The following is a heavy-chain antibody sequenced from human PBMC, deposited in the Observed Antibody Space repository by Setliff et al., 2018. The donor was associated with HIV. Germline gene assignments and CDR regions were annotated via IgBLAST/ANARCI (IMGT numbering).Heavy chain of an antibody. J-gene: IGHJ4*02. D-gene: IGHD3-10*01. CDR1: GFTFRDYY. V-gene: IGHV3-11*01. Sequence: PGGSLRLSCAASGFTFRDYYMSWIRQAPGKGLEWVSYISSSGITMYYADSVKGRFTVSRDNSKNSLYLQMNGLRTEDTALYYCAKDSYYYGSGSYYFDSWGQGTLVTVSS. CDR3: AKDSYYYGSGSYYFDS. CDR2: ISSSGITM.